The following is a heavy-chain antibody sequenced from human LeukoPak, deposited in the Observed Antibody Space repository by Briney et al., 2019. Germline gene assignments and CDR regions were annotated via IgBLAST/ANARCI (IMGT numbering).Heavy chain of an antibody. CDR2: IYTSGST. Sequence: PSETLSLTCTVSGGSISSGSYYWSWIRQPAGKGLEWIGRIYTSGSTNYNPSLKGRVTISVDTSKNQFSLKLSSVTAADTAVYYCARGFFDYWGQGTLVTVSS. CDR3: ARGFFDY. CDR1: GGSISSGSYY. J-gene: IGHJ4*02. V-gene: IGHV4-61*02.